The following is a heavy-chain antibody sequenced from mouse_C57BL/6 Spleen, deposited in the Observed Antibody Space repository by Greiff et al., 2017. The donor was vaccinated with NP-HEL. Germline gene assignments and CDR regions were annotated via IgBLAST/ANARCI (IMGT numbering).Heavy chain of an antibody. CDR3: ARQGATVVNFDY. CDR2: ISSGSSTI. J-gene: IGHJ2*01. Sequence: EVQLVESGGGLVKPGGSLKLSCAASGFTFSDYGMHWVRQAPEKGLEWVAYISSGSSTIYYADTVKGRFTISRDNAKNTLFLQRTSLRSEDTAMYYCARQGATVVNFDYWGQGTTLTVSS. CDR1: GFTFSDYG. V-gene: IGHV5-17*01. D-gene: IGHD1-1*01.